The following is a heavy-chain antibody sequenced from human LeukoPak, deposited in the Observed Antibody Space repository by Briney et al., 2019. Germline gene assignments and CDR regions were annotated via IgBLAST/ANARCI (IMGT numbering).Heavy chain of an antibody. Sequence: PGGSLRLSCAASGFTVSSNYMSWVRQAPGKGLEWVSAISGSGGSTYYADSVKGRFTISRDNSKNTLYLQMNSLRAEDTAVYYCAKDSELRYFDWLPRHGYYFDYWGQGTLVTVSS. V-gene: IGHV3-23*01. CDR2: ISGSGGST. CDR3: AKDSELRYFDWLPRHGYYFDY. D-gene: IGHD3-9*01. CDR1: GFTVSSNY. J-gene: IGHJ4*02.